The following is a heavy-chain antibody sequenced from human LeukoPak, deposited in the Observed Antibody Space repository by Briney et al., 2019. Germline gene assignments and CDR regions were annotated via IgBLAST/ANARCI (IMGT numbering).Heavy chain of an antibody. CDR3: ARTSGYTYFDY. J-gene: IGHJ4*02. D-gene: IGHD5-12*01. CDR2: IKQDGSEK. CDR1: GFTFRSYW. V-gene: IGHV3-7*03. Sequence: PGGSLRLSCAASGFTFRSYWMRWVRQAPGKGLEWVANIKQDGSEKNYVDSVKGRFTISRDNAKNSLYLQMNSLRAEDTAVYYCARTSGYTYFDYWGQGTLVTVSS.